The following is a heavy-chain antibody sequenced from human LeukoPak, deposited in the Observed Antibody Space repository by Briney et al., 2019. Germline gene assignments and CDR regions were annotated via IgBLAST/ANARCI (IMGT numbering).Heavy chain of an antibody. J-gene: IGHJ3*02. Sequence: PGESLRLSCAASGFTFSNFALSWVRQAPGKGLEWVSAISGSGDSTYYADSVKGRFTISRDNSKNTLCLQMNSLRAEDTAVYYCAKSHLQRGGSAFDIWGQGTMVTVSS. V-gene: IGHV3-23*01. D-gene: IGHD3-16*01. CDR2: ISGSGDST. CDR1: GFTFSNFA. CDR3: AKSHLQRGGSAFDI.